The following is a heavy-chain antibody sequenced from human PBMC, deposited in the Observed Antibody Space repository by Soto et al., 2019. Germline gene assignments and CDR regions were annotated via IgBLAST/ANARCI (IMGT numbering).Heavy chain of an antibody. CDR3: AKDPNGDYIGAFDD. V-gene: IGHV3-23*01. CDR2: ISWSSSVI. Sequence: EVQLLESGGDLVQPGGSLRLSCVASGFDFSNYAVTWVRQAQGKGLEWVSSISWSSSVIYYADSVKGRFIISRDNSKNTLYLQMNSLRAEDTARYYCAKDPNGDYIGAFDDWGQGTLVTVSS. J-gene: IGHJ4*02. CDR1: GFDFSNYA. D-gene: IGHD4-17*01.